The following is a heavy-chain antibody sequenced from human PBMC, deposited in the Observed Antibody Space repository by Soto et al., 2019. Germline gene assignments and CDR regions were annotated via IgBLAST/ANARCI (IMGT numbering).Heavy chain of an antibody. CDR1: GFTFSSYA. J-gene: IGHJ6*02. Sequence: GGSLRLSCAASGFTFSSYAMNWVRQAPGKGLEWVAGVSASGGGTSYADSVKGRFTISRDNSKDTLYLQMNSLRAEDTAVYYCAKSSSRAHHYAMDVSGQGTTVTVSS. V-gene: IGHV3-23*01. CDR3: AKSSSRAHHYAMDV. CDR2: VSASGGGT. D-gene: IGHD2-2*01.